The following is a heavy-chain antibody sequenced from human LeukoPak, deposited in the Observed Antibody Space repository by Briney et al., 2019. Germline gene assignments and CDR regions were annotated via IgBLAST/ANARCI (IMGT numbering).Heavy chain of an antibody. J-gene: IGHJ4*02. CDR2: LNWDGGTT. Sequence: GGSLRLSCTASGFTFRNVGMSWVRQAPGKGLEWVSGLNWDGGTTGYADSVKGRFTISRDNAKNSLYLQMNSLRAEDTALYYCARAQTYGDYRLLLDYWGQGTLVTVSS. CDR1: GFTFRNVG. CDR3: ARAQTYGDYRLLLDY. D-gene: IGHD4-17*01. V-gene: IGHV3-20*04.